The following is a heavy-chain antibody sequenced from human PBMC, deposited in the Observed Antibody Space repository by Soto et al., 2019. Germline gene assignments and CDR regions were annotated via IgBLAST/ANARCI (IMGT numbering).Heavy chain of an antibody. CDR1: GGSVSSGSYY. CDR2: IYYSGST. CDR3: ARDRVAAATTYYYYYGMDV. J-gene: IGHJ6*02. D-gene: IGHD6-13*01. Sequence: QVQLQESGPGLVKPSETLSLTCTVSGGSVSSGSYYWSWIRQPPGKGLEWIGYIYYSGSTNYNPSLKSRVIISVDTSKNHFSLKLSFVTAADTAVYYCARDRVAAATTYYYYYGMDVWGQGTTVTVSS. V-gene: IGHV4-61*03.